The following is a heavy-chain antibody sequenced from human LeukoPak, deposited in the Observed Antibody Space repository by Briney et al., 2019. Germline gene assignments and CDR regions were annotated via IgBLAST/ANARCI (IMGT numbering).Heavy chain of an antibody. Sequence: PGGSLRLSCTASGFTVSSNYMSWVRQAPGKGLEWLSVIYSGGNTYYADSVKGRFTISRDNSKNTVYLQMNSLRAEDTAVYYCAKGGVDPHPIYWDRGTLVTVSS. CDR3: AKGGVDPHPIY. V-gene: IGHV3-53*01. J-gene: IGHJ4*02. D-gene: IGHD5-12*01. CDR2: IYSGGNT. CDR1: GFTVSSNY.